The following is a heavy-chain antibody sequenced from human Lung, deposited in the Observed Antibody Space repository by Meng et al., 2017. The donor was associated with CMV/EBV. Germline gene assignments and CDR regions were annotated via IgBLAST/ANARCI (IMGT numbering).Heavy chain of an antibody. CDR1: GDSLTNQNW. J-gene: IGHJ1*01. CDR3: LRRSGGSV. D-gene: IGHD3-10*01. CDR2: IPHRGSS. Sequence: HLGGPGPRRAKPSETLSLPCAASGDSLTNQNWWAWVRQPPGKGLEWIGEIPHRGSSAYNPSLKSRVSMSIDKSKNQFSLKLTSVTAADTAVYHCLRRSGGSVWGQGTLVTVSS. V-gene: IGHV4-4*02.